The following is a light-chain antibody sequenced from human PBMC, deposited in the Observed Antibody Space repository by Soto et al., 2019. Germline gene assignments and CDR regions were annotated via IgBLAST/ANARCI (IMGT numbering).Light chain of an antibody. Sequence: VQMTQSPYTLSGSVGDRVTITCRASQTISSWLAWYQQKPGKAPKLLIYKASTLKSGVPSRFSGSGSGTEFTLTISSLQTDDFATYYCQHYNSYPEAFCQGTKVDIK. CDR3: QHYNSYPEA. J-gene: IGKJ1*01. CDR2: KAS. CDR1: QTISSW. V-gene: IGKV1-5*03.